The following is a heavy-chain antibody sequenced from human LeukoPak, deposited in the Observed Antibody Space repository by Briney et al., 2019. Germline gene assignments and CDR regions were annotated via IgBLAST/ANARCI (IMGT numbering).Heavy chain of an antibody. D-gene: IGHD3-10*01. V-gene: IGHV3-21*01. CDR1: GFTFSNYA. CDR2: ISSSSSYI. J-gene: IGHJ4*02. CDR3: ARDRGSSY. Sequence: AGGSLRLSCAASGFTFSNYAMSWVRQAPGKGLEWVSSISSSSSYIYYADSVKGRFTISRDNAKNSLYLQMNSLRAEDTAVYYCARDRGSSYWGQGTLVTVSS.